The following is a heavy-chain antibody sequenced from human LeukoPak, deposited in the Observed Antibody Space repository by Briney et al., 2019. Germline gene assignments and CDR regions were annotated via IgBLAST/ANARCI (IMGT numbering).Heavy chain of an antibody. CDR2: TYPGDSNT. CDR3: ARRRAVAGTYYFDY. Sequence: GESLKISCKGSGYSSTSYWIGWVRQMPGKGLEWLGITYPGDSNTRYSPSFQGQVTISVDKSINTAYLQWSSLKASDTAMYYCARRRAVAGTYYFDYWGQGTLVTVSS. D-gene: IGHD6-19*01. CDR1: GYSSTSYW. V-gene: IGHV5-51*01. J-gene: IGHJ4*02.